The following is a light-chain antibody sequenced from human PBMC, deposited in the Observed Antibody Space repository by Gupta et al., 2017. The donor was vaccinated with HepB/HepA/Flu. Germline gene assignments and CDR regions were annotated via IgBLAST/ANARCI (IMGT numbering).Light chain of an antibody. V-gene: IGKV3-20*01. J-gene: IGKJ1*01. Sequence: EFVLTHSPATLSFSPGARATLLCRASQSVSSSYIAWYQQKPGQAPRLLIYGASSRATGIPDRFSGSGSGTDFTLTISRLEPEDFAVYYCQQYGSSPPWAFGQGTKVEIK. CDR1: QSVSSSY. CDR2: GAS. CDR3: QQYGSSPPWA.